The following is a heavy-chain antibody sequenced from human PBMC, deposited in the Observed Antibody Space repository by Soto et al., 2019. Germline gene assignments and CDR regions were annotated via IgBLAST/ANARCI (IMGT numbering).Heavy chain of an antibody. V-gene: IGHV4-39*01. CDR2: IYYSGRT. Sequence: PSVTLSLTCIVSGESISSSSYYWGWIRQPPGKGLEWIGSIYYSGRTYYNPSFKSRVTISIDTSKNQFSLKLSSVTATDTAVYYCARQRTTVVTQAYSDHWGQGALVTVSS. CDR3: ARQRTTVVTQAYSDH. J-gene: IGHJ4*02. D-gene: IGHD2-21*02. CDR1: GESISSSSYY.